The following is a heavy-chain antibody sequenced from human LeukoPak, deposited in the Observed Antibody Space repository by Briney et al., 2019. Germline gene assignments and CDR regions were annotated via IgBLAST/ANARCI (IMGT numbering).Heavy chain of an antibody. Sequence: SVKVSCKASGYTFTSYAMNWVRQAPGQGLEWMGWINTNTGNPTYAQGFTGRFVFSLDTSVSTAYLQISSLKAEDTAVYYCARASVYCSSTSCYARPDAFDIWGQGTMVTVSS. J-gene: IGHJ3*02. CDR3: ARASVYCSSTSCYARPDAFDI. D-gene: IGHD2-2*01. CDR1: GYTFTSYA. CDR2: INTNTGNP. V-gene: IGHV7-4-1*02.